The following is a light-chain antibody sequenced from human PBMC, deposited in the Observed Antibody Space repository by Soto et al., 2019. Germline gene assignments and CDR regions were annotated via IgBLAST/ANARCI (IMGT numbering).Light chain of an antibody. CDR3: QQRSNWPMYT. CDR1: QSVNSY. Sequence: EIVLTQSPATLSLSPGERATLSCRASQSVNSYLAWYQQKPGQAPRLLIYDASSRATGIPARFSGSGSGTIFTLTISSLEPEDFAVYYCQQRSNWPMYTFGQGTKLEIK. CDR2: DAS. V-gene: IGKV3-11*01. J-gene: IGKJ2*01.